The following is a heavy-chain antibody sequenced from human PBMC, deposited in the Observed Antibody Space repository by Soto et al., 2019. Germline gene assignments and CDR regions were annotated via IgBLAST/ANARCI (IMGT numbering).Heavy chain of an antibody. Sequence: ASVKVSCKASGGTFSSYTISWVRQAPGQGLEWMGRIIPILGIANYAQKFQGRVTITADKSTSTAYMELSSLRSEDTAVYYCARDRPPGYCSGGSCYLWFDPWGQGTLVNVSS. V-gene: IGHV1-69*04. D-gene: IGHD2-15*01. CDR1: GGTFSSYT. J-gene: IGHJ5*02. CDR3: ARDRPPGYCSGGSCYLWFDP. CDR2: IIPILGIA.